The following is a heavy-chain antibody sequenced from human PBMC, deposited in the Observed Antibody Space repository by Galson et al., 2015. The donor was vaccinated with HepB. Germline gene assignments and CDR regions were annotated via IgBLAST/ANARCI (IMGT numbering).Heavy chain of an antibody. Sequence: SLRLSCAASGFTFSSYGMHWVCQAPGKGLEWVAVISYDGSNKYYADSVKGRFTISRDNSKNTLYLQMNSLRAEDTAVYYCAKESRLGELSPLDYWGQGTLVTVSS. CDR1: GFTFSSYG. D-gene: IGHD3-16*02. J-gene: IGHJ4*02. CDR2: ISYDGSNK. CDR3: AKESRLGELSPLDY. V-gene: IGHV3-30*18.